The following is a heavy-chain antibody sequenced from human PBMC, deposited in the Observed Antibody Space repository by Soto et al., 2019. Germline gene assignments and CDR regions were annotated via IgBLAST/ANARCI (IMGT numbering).Heavy chain of an antibody. Sequence: GGSLRLSCAASGFTFSSYAMSWVRQAPGKGLEWVSAISGSGGSTYYADSVKGRFTISRDNSKNTLYLQMNSLRAEDTAVYYCAKGVSGGYYYMDVWGKVTTVTVSS. V-gene: IGHV3-23*01. CDR3: AKGVSGGYYYMDV. J-gene: IGHJ6*03. CDR2: ISGSGGST. D-gene: IGHD2-15*01. CDR1: GFTFSSYA.